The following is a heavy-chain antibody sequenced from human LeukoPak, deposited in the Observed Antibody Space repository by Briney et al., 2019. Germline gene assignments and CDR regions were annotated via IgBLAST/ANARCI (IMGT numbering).Heavy chain of an antibody. Sequence: SETLSLTCTVSGVSVTRGAYSWTWIRQPVGKGLEWIGRIYTSGDTKYNPSLKSRVTISVGASKNQFSLKLSSVTAADTAVYSCARLPFNSGYEYFDYWGQGTRVTVSS. V-gene: IGHV4-61*02. D-gene: IGHD5-12*01. CDR2: IYTSGDT. J-gene: IGHJ4*02. CDR1: GVSVTRGAYS. CDR3: ARLPFNSGYEYFDY.